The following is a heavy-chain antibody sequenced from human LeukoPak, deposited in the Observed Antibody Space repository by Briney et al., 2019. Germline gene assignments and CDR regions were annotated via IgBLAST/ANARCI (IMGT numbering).Heavy chain of an antibody. D-gene: IGHD2-8*01. CDR1: GGTFSSYA. Sequence: ASVKVSCKASGGTFSSYAISWVRQAPGQGLEWMGGIIPIFGTANYAQKFQGRVTITTDESTSTAYIELSSLRSEDTAVYYCARSMSAAGHRYYYYYYMDVWGKGTAVTVSS. V-gene: IGHV1-69*05. CDR3: ARSMSAAGHRYYYYYYMDV. J-gene: IGHJ6*03. CDR2: IIPIFGTA.